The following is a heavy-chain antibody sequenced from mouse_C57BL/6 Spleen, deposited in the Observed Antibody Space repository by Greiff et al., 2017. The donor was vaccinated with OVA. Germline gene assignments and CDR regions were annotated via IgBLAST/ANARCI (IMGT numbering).Heavy chain of an antibody. CDR1: GFTFSSYA. V-gene: IGHV5-4*01. CDR2: ISDGGSYT. J-gene: IGHJ2*01. CDR3: ARDRGGFITTVVAPFDY. D-gene: IGHD1-1*01. Sequence: EVQVVESGGGLVKPGGSLKLSCAASGFTFSSYAMSWVRQTPEKRLEWVATISDGGSYTYYPDNVKGRFTISRDNAKNNLYLQMSHLKSEDTAMYYCARDRGGFITTVVAPFDYWGQGTTLTVSS.